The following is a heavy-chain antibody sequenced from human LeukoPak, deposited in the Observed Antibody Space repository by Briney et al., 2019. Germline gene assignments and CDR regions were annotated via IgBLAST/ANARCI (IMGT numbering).Heavy chain of an antibody. J-gene: IGHJ4*02. V-gene: IGHV1-2*02. Sequence: ASVKVSCKASGYTFTTYAINWVRQAPGQGLEWMGWINPNNGDTKYAQKFNGRVTMTRDTSISTAYMEMSRLRSDDTAVYYCARVQGYCTDGRCLFWGQGTLVTVSS. CDR1: GYTFTTYA. D-gene: IGHD2-8*01. CDR2: INPNNGDT. CDR3: ARVQGYCTDGRCLF.